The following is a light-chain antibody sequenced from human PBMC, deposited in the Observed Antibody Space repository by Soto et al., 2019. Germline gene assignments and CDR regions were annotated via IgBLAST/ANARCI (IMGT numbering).Light chain of an antibody. V-gene: IGLV3-21*02. CDR3: QVWDSRSDRVV. CDR1: NIGSKS. J-gene: IGLJ2*01. CDR2: DDS. Sequence: SYELTQPPSVSVAPGQTTRITCGENNIGSKSVHWYQQMPGQAPVLVVYDDSDRPSGIPERFSGSNSGNTATLTISRVDAGDEADYYCQVWDSRSDRVVFGGGTKLTVL.